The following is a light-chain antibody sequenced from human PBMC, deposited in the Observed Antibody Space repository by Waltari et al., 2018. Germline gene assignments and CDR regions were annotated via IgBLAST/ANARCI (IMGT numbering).Light chain of an antibody. V-gene: IGLV2-14*02. CDR1: SSDVGSNNL. Sequence: QSALTQPASVSGSPGQSIPISCTGTSSDVGSNNLVSWYQQHPGQAPKLIIYEATKRTPGVSSRFSGSKSGNTASLTISGLQAEDEGDYYCCSYTNTHVVFGGGTKLTVL. CDR2: EAT. J-gene: IGLJ2*01. CDR3: CSYTNTHVV.